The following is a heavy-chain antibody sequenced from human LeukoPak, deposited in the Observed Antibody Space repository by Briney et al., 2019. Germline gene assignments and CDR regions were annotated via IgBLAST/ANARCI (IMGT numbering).Heavy chain of an antibody. Sequence: PGGSLRLSCAASGFTFSSYSMNWVRQAPGKGLEWVSSIGSSSSYIYYADSVKGRFTISRDNAKNSLYLQMNSLRAEDTAVYYCARKSRGEDWFDPWGQGTLVTVSS. CDR1: GFTFSSYS. J-gene: IGHJ5*02. CDR2: IGSSSSYI. CDR3: ARKSRGEDWFDP. V-gene: IGHV3-21*01. D-gene: IGHD3-10*01.